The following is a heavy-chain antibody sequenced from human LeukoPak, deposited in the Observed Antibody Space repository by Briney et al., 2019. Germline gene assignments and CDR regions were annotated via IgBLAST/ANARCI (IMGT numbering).Heavy chain of an antibody. Sequence: GGSLRLSCAASGFTFSSYGMHWVRQAPGKGLEWVAFIRYDGSNKYYAGSVKGRFTISRDNSKNTLYLQMNSLRAEDTAVYYCAKVTRSYYYDSSGYVDYWGQGTLVTVSS. D-gene: IGHD3-22*01. CDR2: IRYDGSNK. CDR1: GFTFSSYG. V-gene: IGHV3-30*02. J-gene: IGHJ4*02. CDR3: AKVTRSYYYDSSGYVDY.